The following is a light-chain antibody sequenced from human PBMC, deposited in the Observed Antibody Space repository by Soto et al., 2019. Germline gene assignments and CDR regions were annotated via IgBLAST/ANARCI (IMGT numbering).Light chain of an antibody. J-gene: IGKJ1*01. CDR3: QHYISNSEA. Sequence: DIQMTQSPSTLSGSVGDRVTITCRASQTISSWLAWYQQKPGKAPKLLIYKASTLKSGVPSRFSGSGSGTEFTLTIASLHLDDFATYYGQHYISNSEAFGQGTKV. V-gene: IGKV1-5*03. CDR2: KAS. CDR1: QTISSW.